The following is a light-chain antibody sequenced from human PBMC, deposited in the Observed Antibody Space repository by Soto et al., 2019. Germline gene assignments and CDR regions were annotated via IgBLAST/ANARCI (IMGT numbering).Light chain of an antibody. CDR2: DIT. CDR1: SSDVGGYDY. Sequence: SALTQPRSVSGSPGQSVTISCTGTSSDVGGYDYVSWYQHRPGTAPKLMIFDITMRPSGVPDRFSGSKSGNTASLTISGLQAEDEADYYCCSYAGSYSFYVFGTGTKVTVL. CDR3: CSYAGSYSFYV. V-gene: IGLV2-11*01. J-gene: IGLJ1*01.